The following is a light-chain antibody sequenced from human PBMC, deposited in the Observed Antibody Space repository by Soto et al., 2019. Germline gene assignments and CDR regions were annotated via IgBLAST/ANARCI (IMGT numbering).Light chain of an antibody. Sequence: EIVLTQSPATLSLSPGERATLSCRASQSVSSYLAWYQQKPCQAPRLLIYDASNRATGIPARFSGSGSGTDFTLTISSLEPEDFAVYYCQQRRNWPRTFGQGTKVEIK. J-gene: IGKJ1*01. CDR2: DAS. V-gene: IGKV3-11*01. CDR1: QSVSSY. CDR3: QQRRNWPRT.